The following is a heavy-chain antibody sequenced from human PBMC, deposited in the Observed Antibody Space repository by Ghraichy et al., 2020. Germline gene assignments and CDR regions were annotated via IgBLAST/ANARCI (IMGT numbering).Heavy chain of an antibody. V-gene: IGHV3-9*01. CDR1: GFNFDDYA. D-gene: IGHD4/OR15-4a*01. CDR3: AKGKYGGTYEGFDY. J-gene: IGHJ4*02. CDR2: ISWNSGSI. Sequence: GGSLRLSCAASGFNFDDYAMYWVRQVPGKGLEWVSGISWNSGSIGYADSVKGRFTISRDNAKNSLYLQMNSLRAEDTALYYCAKGKYGGTYEGFDYWGQGTLVIVSS.